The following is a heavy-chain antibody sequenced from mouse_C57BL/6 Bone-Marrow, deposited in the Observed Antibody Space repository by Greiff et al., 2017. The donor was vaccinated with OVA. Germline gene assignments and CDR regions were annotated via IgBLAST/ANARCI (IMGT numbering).Heavy chain of an antibody. J-gene: IGHJ4*01. CDR2: YPGSGNTY. CDR3: RLTTVVAYYYAMDY. V-gene: IGHV1-83*01. D-gene: IGHD1-1*01. Sequence: VQLQQSGPELVKPGASVKMSCKASGYTFTDYYMHWVKQKPGKGLEWIGEIYPGSGNTYYNEKFKGKATLTADTSSSTAYMQLSSLTSEDSAVYVGARLTTVVAYYYAMDYWGQGTSGTVSS. CDR1: YTFTDYYM.